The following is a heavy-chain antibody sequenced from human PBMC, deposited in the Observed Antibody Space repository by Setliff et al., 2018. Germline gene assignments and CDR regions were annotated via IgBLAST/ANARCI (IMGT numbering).Heavy chain of an antibody. CDR1: GGAISNYY. CDR3: ARGITSVSWTPRY. V-gene: IGHV4-4*08. Sequence: SETLSLTCTVSGGAISNYYWSWIRQPPGKGLEWIGYIYSSGSTNYNPSLKSRVAISLDTSKSQFSLRLSSLTAADTAVYYCARGITSVSWTPRYWGRGTLVTVSS. J-gene: IGHJ4*02. CDR2: IYSSGST. D-gene: IGHD3-10*01.